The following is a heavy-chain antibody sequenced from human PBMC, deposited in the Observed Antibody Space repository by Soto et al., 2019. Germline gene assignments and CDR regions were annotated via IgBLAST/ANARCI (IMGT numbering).Heavy chain of an antibody. CDR1: GFTFSSYA. CDR3: AEDSVRGLADYYFDY. J-gene: IGHJ4*02. CDR2: ISSDGKDK. Sequence: QVQLVESGGGVVQPGRSLRLSCAASGFTFSSYAIHWVRQAPGKGLEWVAVISSDGKDKYSADSMKGRFAISRDNSKNPMYLPMKSLRAQDTGVYYCAEDSVRGLADYYFDYWGQGTLVTVSS. V-gene: IGHV3-30*18. D-gene: IGHD3-3*02.